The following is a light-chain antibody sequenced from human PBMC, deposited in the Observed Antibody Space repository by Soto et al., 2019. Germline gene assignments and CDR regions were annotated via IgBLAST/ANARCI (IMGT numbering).Light chain of an antibody. V-gene: IGKV1-5*03. J-gene: IGKJ4*01. CDR3: TQYNVHST. CDR2: TAS. Sequence: DIQMTQSPSTLSASIGASVHITGRASQSISSWLAWYQQKPGKAPQVLIYTASNLESGVPSRFRGSGSETEFTLTIRRLKPDEFATYYRTQYNVHSTFGGGTKVDIK. CDR1: QSISSW.